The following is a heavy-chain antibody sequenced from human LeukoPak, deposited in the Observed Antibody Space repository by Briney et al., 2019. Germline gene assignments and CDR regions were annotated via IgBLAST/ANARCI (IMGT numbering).Heavy chain of an antibody. CDR3: ARQGIAAAGSEWFDP. CDR2: IYYSGST. Sequence: PSETLSLTCTVSGGSISSSSYYWGWIRQPPGKGLEWIGSIYYSGSTYYNPSLKSRVTISVDTSKNQSSLKLSSVTAADTAVYYCARQGIAAAGSEWFDPWGQGTLVTVSS. J-gene: IGHJ5*02. V-gene: IGHV4-39*01. CDR1: GGSISSSSYY. D-gene: IGHD6-13*01.